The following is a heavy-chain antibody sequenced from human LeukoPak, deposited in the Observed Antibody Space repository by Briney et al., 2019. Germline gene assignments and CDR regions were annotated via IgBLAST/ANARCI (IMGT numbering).Heavy chain of an antibody. J-gene: IGHJ3*02. CDR2: ISSSGGST. CDR1: GFTLSSYT. CDR3: SKYLAEIATMMMAFDI. V-gene: IGHV3-23*01. Sequence: GGSLRLSCAASGFTLSSYTMSWVRQAPGKGLEWVSAISSSGGSTCYADSVKGRFTISRDNSKNTLYLQMNSLRAEDTAVYYCSKYLAEIATMMMAFDIWGQGTMVTASS. D-gene: IGHD5-24*01.